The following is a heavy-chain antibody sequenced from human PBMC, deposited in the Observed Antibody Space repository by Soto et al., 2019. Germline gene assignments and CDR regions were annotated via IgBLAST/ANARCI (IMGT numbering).Heavy chain of an antibody. V-gene: IGHV4-39*01. CDR3: ARHVWDIVVVPAAKLYYYGMDV. J-gene: IGHJ6*02. CDR1: GDSINSDKYY. Sequence: SETLSLTCSVSGDSINSDKYYWGWIRQPPGKGLERIGSIYFRGNTYYNPSLQTRVTISLDKSKNQFSLKLNSVTAADTAVYYCARHVWDIVVVPAAKLYYYGMDVWGQGTTVTVSS. CDR2: IYFRGNT. D-gene: IGHD2-2*01.